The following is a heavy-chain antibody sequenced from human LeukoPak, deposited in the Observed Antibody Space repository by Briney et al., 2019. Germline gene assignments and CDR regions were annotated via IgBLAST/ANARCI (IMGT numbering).Heavy chain of an antibody. D-gene: IGHD3-22*01. CDR2: SSKDGSGK. J-gene: IGHJ4*02. CDR3: AKGDDSGYPYYFDY. CDR1: GFIFNNYA. V-gene: IGHV3-30*04. Sequence: GGSLRLSCAASGFIFNNYAMHWVRQAPGKGLEWVAVSSKDGSGKYYANTVKGRFTISRDTSKSTLYLQINSLRAEDTAVYYCAKGDDSGYPYYFDYWGQGTLVTVSS.